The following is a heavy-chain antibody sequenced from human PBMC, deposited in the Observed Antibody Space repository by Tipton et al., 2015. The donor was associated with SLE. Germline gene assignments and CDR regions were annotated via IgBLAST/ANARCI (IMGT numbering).Heavy chain of an antibody. J-gene: IGHJ3*02. CDR1: GFTFSHFG. Sequence: GSLRLSCAASGFTFSHFGMHWVRQAPGKGLEWVAFIRYDGTNKYYADSVKGRFTISRDNSKNTLYLQMNSLRVEDTAVYFCARGNEATDDAFDIWGQGTMVTVSS. CDR3: ARGNEATDDAFDI. V-gene: IGHV3-30*02. CDR2: IRYDGTNK.